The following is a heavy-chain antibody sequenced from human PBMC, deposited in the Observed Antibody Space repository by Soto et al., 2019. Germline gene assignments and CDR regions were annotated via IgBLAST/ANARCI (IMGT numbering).Heavy chain of an antibody. CDR3: AKGPYYYGSGSYPTPN. J-gene: IGHJ4*02. D-gene: IGHD3-10*01. V-gene: IGHV3-23*01. CDR1: GFTFSSYA. Sequence: GGSLRLSCAASGFTFSSYAMSWVRQAPGKGLGWVSAISGSGGSTYYADSVKGRFTISRDNSKNTLYLQMNSLRAEDTAVYYCAKGPYYYGSGSYPTPNWGQGTLVTVSS. CDR2: ISGSGGST.